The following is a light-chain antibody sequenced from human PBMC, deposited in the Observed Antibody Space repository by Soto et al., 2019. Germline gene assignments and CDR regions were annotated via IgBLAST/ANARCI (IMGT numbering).Light chain of an antibody. CDR2: KAS. V-gene: IGKV1-5*03. CDR3: QQYNNLWT. J-gene: IGKJ1*01. Sequence: DIQMTQSPSTLSASVGDRVIITCRASQSVSSWLAWYQQKPGKAPKLLIYKASTLEGGVPSRFSGSGSETEFTLTINSLQPDDFATYYCQQYNNLWTFGQGTKVEIK. CDR1: QSVSSW.